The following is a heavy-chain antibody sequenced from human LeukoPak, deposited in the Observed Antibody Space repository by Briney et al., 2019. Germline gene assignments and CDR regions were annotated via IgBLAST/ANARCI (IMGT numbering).Heavy chain of an antibody. J-gene: IGHJ4*02. CDR3: ARVRGGYYYDSSGEYFDY. D-gene: IGHD3-22*01. CDR1: GGSISSYY. CDR2: IYTSGST. V-gene: IGHV4-4*07. Sequence: SETLSLTCTVSGGSISSYYWSWIRQPAGKGLEWIGRIYTSGSTNYNPTLKSRVTMSVDTSKNQFSLKLSSVTAADTAVYYCARVRGGYYYDSSGEYFDYWGQGTLVTVSS.